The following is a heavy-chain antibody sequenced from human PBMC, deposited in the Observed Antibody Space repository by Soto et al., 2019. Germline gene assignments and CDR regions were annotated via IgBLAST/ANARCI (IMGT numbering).Heavy chain of an antibody. Sequence: GGSLRLSCAASGFTFSSYAMSWVRQAPGKGLEWVSAISGSGGSTYYADSVKGRFTISRDNSKNTLYLQMNSLRAEDTAVYYCAKPFDYSPYYYYMDVWGKGTTVTVSS. CDR1: GFTFSSYA. D-gene: IGHD3-9*01. CDR2: ISGSGGST. J-gene: IGHJ6*03. V-gene: IGHV3-23*01. CDR3: AKPFDYSPYYYYMDV.